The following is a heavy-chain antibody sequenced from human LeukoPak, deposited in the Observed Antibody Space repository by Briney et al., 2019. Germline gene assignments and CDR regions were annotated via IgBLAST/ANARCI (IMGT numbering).Heavy chain of an antibody. J-gene: IGHJ4*02. CDR1: GGSISSGSYY. V-gene: IGHV4-61*02. CDR2: IYTSGST. D-gene: IGHD3-10*01. Sequence: PSQTLSLTCTVSGGSISSGSYYWSWIRQPAGKGLEWIGRIYTSGSTNYNPSLKSRVTISVDTSKNQFSLKLSSVTAADTAVYYCARWGVPSGSYYIFDYWGQGTLVTVSS. CDR3: ARWGVPSGSYYIFDY.